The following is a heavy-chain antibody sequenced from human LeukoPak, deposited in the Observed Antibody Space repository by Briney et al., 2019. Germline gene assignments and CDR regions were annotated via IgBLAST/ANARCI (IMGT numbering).Heavy chain of an antibody. CDR3: ARLVGGYSYGYDYYYYMDV. Sequence: GASVKVSCKASGYTFTGYYMHWVRQAPGQGLEWMGWINPNSGGTNYAQKFQGRVTMTRDTSISTAYMELSRLRSDDTAVYYCARLVGGYSYGYDYYYYMDVWGKGTTVTVSS. J-gene: IGHJ6*03. CDR1: GYTFTGYY. D-gene: IGHD5-18*01. CDR2: INPNSGGT. V-gene: IGHV1-2*02.